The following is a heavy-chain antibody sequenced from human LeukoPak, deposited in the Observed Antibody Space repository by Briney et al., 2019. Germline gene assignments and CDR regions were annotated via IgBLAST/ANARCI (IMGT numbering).Heavy chain of an antibody. Sequence: PGGSLRLSCAASGFTFDDYVMYWVRQAPGNGLEWVSLISGDGGTTYYADSVKGRFTISRDNSKNTLYLQMNSLRAEDTAVYYCARDISSGYYDAFDIWGQGTMVTVSS. CDR1: GFTFDDYV. V-gene: IGHV3-43*02. D-gene: IGHD3-22*01. CDR2: ISGDGGTT. CDR3: ARDISSGYYDAFDI. J-gene: IGHJ3*02.